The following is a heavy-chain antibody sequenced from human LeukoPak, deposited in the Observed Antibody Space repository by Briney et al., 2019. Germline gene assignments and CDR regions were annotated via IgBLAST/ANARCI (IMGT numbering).Heavy chain of an antibody. Sequence: GGSLRLSCAASGFTCSTYVMSWVRQAPGKGLEWLSLILHNGDSTYYADSVKGRFTISRDNSKNTLYLQMNSLRAEDTTVYYCARLSSFAFDIWGQGTMVTVSS. D-gene: IGHD3-16*02. CDR3: ARLSSFAFDI. CDR2: ILHNGDST. CDR1: GFTCSTYV. V-gene: IGHV3-23*01. J-gene: IGHJ3*02.